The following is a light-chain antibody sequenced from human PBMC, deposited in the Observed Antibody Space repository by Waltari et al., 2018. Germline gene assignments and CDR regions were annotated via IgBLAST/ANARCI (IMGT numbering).Light chain of an antibody. V-gene: IGKV1-5*03. J-gene: IGKJ4*01. Sequence: DIQMTQFPSTLSASVGDRVTITCRASQDIITWLAWYQQKPGKAPKLLIFKAARLESGGPSRFSGSRSWTAINLTNSGLHPGDFATYYCQQYNSYSTTFGGGTKVEVQ. CDR3: QQYNSYSTT. CDR1: QDIITW. CDR2: KAA.